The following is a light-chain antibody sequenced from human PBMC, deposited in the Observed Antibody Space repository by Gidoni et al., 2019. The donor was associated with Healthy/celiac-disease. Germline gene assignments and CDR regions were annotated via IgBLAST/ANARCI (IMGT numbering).Light chain of an antibody. Sequence: QPALTQPASVSGSPGQSITISCTGTSSDVGGYNYVSWYQQHPGKAPKLMIYDVSNRPSGVSNRFSGSKSGNTASLTISGLQAEDEADYYCSSYTSSSTLHWVFGGGTKLTVL. J-gene: IGLJ3*02. CDR1: SSDVGGYNY. CDR2: DVS. CDR3: SSYTSSSTLHWV. V-gene: IGLV2-14*01.